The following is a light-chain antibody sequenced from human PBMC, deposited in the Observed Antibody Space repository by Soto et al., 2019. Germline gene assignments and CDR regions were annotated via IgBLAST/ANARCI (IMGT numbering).Light chain of an antibody. Sequence: DAVLTQSPLSLSVTLGQPASISCRSSQSLVYKDGNIYLNWFQQRPGLSPRRLIYQVSSRDSGVPDRFSGTASGSDFTLRINWVEADDVGVYYCMQGSQWPHTFAQGTKLEI. CDR3: MQGSQWPHT. CDR1: QSLVYKDGNIY. V-gene: IGKV2-30*01. CDR2: QVS. J-gene: IGKJ2*01.